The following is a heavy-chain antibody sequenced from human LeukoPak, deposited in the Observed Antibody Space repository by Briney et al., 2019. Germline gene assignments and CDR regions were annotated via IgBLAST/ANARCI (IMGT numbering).Heavy chain of an antibody. Sequence: ASVTVSCKASGYTFTSYAMHWVRQAPGQRLEWMGWINAGNGNTKYSQKFQGRVTITRDTSASTAYMELSSLRSEDTAVYYCARDRTDNSGYYYYYYGMDVWGQGTMVTVSS. CDR1: GYTFTSYA. CDR3: ARDRTDNSGYYYYYYGMDV. CDR2: INAGNGNT. J-gene: IGHJ6*02. V-gene: IGHV1-3*01. D-gene: IGHD3-22*01.